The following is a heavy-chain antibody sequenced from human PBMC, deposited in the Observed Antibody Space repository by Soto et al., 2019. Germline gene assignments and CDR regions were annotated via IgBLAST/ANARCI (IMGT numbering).Heavy chain of an antibody. CDR1: GGSISSGDYY. V-gene: IGHV4-30-4*01. D-gene: IGHD3-22*01. Sequence: SETPSLTCTVSGGSISSGDYYWSWIRQPPGTGLEWIGYIYYSGSTYYNPSLESRITISVDTSKNQFSLKLSSVTAADTAVYYCARADSSGYSYFDYWGQGSLVTVSS. J-gene: IGHJ4*02. CDR3: ARADSSGYSYFDY. CDR2: IYYSGST.